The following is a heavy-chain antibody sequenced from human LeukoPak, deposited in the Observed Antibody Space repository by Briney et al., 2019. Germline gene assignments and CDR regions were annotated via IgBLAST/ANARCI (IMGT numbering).Heavy chain of an antibody. J-gene: IGHJ5*02. CDR2: LSSDNYTI. CDR3: ARVATDGGGFDP. Sequence: QSGGSLRLSCAASGITFSSYSMNWVRQAPGKGPEWISYLSSDNYTIYYADSVKGRFIISRDNAKDSLYLQMNSLRAEDTAVYYCARVATDGGGFDPWGQGTLVTVSS. D-gene: IGHD3-16*01. V-gene: IGHV3-48*01. CDR1: GITFSSYS.